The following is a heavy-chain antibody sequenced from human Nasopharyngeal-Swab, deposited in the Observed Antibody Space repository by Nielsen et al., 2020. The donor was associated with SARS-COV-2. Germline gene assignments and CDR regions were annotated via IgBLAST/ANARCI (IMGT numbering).Heavy chain of an antibody. V-gene: IGHV4-61*02. J-gene: IGHJ6*02. CDR2: IYTSGST. CDR1: GGSISSGSYY. Sequence: SETLSLTCTVSGGSISSGSYYWSWIRQPAGKGLEWIGRIYTSGSTNYNPSLKSRVTISVDTSKNQFSLKLSSVTAADTAVYYCARDPTLTGYSNYYYYGMDVWGQGTTVTVSS. D-gene: IGHD3-9*01. CDR3: ARDPTLTGYSNYYYYGMDV.